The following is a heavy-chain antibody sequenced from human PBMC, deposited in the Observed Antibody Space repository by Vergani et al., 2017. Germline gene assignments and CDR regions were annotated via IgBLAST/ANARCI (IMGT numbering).Heavy chain of an antibody. D-gene: IGHD1-14*01. CDR1: GFTFNKYG. CDR2: TWYDGNNK. CDR3: ARDFRLLYNRFDP. J-gene: IGHJ5*02. V-gene: IGHV3-33*01. Sequence: QVQLVESGGGVVQPGRSLRLSCAASGFTFNKYGLHWVRQALGKGLEWVAVTWYDGNNKQYADSVKGRFTISRDNFKSTMYLQMNSLRDEDTGVYYCARDFRLLYNRFDPWGQGTLVTVSS.